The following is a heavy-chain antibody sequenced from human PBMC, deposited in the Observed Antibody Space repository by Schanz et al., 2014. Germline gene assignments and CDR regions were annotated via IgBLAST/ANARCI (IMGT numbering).Heavy chain of an antibody. V-gene: IGHV1-8*01. CDR3: ARGRTFDY. Sequence: QVQLIQSGAEVKKPGASVKVSCTASGYTFTCYDINWVRQAPGQGLEWLGWMNPNSGNPGFAQKFRGRVTMTRNTSMSTAYIELHILTSEDTAVYYCARGRTFDYWGQGTLVTVSS. CDR2: MNPNSGNP. J-gene: IGHJ4*02. CDR1: GYTFTCYD.